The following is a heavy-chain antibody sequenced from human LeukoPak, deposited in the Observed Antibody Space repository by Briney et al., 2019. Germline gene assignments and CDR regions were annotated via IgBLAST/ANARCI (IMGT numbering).Heavy chain of an antibody. V-gene: IGHV1-2*02. D-gene: IGHD1-26*01. CDR2: INPKSGGA. J-gene: IGHJ6*02. CDR3: ARGAGTGWDHYYAMDV. Sequence: ASVRVSCKASGYTFIGYYMQWVRQAPGQGLEWMGWINPKSGGANYAPKFQGRVTLTRDTSIRTVYMEVSRLTSDDTAVYYCARGAGTGWDHYYAMDVWGQGTTVTVSS. CDR1: GYTFIGYY.